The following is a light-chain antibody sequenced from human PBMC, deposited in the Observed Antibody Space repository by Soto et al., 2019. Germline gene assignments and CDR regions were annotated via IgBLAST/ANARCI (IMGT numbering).Light chain of an antibody. V-gene: IGKV3-20*01. Sequence: EIVLAQSPGTVSWSPWEICSLCCRASQSLSSSQLAWYQQKPGQAPRLLIYGASNRATGIPDRFSGSGSGTDFTLTISRLEPEDFAVYYCQQYGSSGTFGQGTKVDIK. CDR3: QQYGSSGT. CDR1: QSLSSSQ. CDR2: GAS. J-gene: IGKJ1*01.